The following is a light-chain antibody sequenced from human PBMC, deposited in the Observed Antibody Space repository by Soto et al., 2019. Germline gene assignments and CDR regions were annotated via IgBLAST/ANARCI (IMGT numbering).Light chain of an antibody. Sequence: DIQMTQSPSTLSASVGERVTITCRASQSVSNWLAWYQHKPGKAPKLLIYDVSSLERGVPSRFSGSGSGTEFILTISSMQPDYFATYYCQQYDSYSWTFGQGTKVEVK. CDR1: QSVSNW. V-gene: IGKV1-5*01. CDR2: DVS. CDR3: QQYDSYSWT. J-gene: IGKJ1*01.